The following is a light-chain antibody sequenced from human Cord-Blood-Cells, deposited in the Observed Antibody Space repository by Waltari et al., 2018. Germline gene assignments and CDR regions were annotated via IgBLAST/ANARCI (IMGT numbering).Light chain of an antibody. CDR2: GAS. V-gene: IGKV3-15*01. CDR3: QQYNNWPPRT. Sequence: EIVMTQSPATLSVSPGERATLSCRASQSVSSNLAWYQQKPGQAPRLLIYGASTRATGIPARFSCSGSETEFTLTLRSLQSEDFAVYYCQQYNNWPPRTFGQGTKVEIK. CDR1: QSVSSN. J-gene: IGKJ1*01.